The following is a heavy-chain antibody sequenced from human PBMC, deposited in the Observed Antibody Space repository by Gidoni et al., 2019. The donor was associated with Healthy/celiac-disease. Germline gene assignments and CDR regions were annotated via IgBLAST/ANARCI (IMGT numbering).Heavy chain of an antibody. Sequence: EVQLVESGGGLVKAGGSLRLSCAASGFTFSNAWMSGVRQAPGKGPEWVGRSKSKTDGGTTDYAAPVKGRFTISRDESKNTLYLQMSGLKTEDTAVYYCTTTGELDAFDIWGQGTMVTVSS. J-gene: IGHJ3*02. CDR2: SKSKTDGGTT. CDR3: TTTGELDAFDI. CDR1: GFTFSNAW. D-gene: IGHD3-10*01. V-gene: IGHV3-15*01.